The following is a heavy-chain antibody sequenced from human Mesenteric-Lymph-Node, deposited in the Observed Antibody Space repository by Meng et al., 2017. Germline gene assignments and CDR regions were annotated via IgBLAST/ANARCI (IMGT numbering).Heavy chain of an antibody. CDR2: IYYSGST. Sequence: QVRLQESGPGLVKPSPTLSLADSVSGRSNSSGEYYLSWIRQPTGKGLELIGHIYYSGSTSYNPSLKSRVTISVDTSNNQFSLKLSSVTAADTAVYYCARVGWRQWSFDLWGRGTLVTVSS. D-gene: IGHD5-18*01. CDR1: GRSNSSGEYY. CDR3: ARVGWRQWSFDL. V-gene: IGHV4-30-4*01. J-gene: IGHJ2*01.